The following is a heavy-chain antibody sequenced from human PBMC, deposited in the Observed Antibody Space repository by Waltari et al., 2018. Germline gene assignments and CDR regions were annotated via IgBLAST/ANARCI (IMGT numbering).Heavy chain of an antibody. CDR2: IYYTGST. D-gene: IGHD2-21*02. V-gene: IGHV4-59*01. CDR3: ARGGGGDWEWFDP. CDR1: GGSISAFY. J-gene: IGHJ5*02. Sequence: QVQLQESGPSLLKPSGTLSLLCTVSGGSISAFYWSWVRQPPGKGLDWIGYIYYTGSTNFNPSLKSRVTMSVDTSKNQFSLKLSSVTAADTAFYYCARGGGGDWEWFDPWGQGTLVAVSS.